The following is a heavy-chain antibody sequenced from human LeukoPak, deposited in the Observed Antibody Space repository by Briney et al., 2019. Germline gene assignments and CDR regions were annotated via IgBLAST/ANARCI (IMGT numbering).Heavy chain of an antibody. J-gene: IGHJ6*02. CDR3: ARDGEARYYYDSSGPFYYYGMDV. CDR1: GGSISSYY. D-gene: IGHD3-22*01. Sequence: NASETLSLTCTVSGGSISSYYWSWIRQPPGKGLEWIGYIYYSGSTNYNPSLKSRVTISVDTSKNQFSLKLSSVTAADTAVYYCARDGEARYYYDSSGPFYYYGMDVWGQGTTVTVSS. V-gene: IGHV4-59*01. CDR2: IYYSGST.